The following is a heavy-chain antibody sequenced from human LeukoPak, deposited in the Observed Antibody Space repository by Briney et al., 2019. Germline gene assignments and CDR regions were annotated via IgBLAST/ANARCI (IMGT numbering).Heavy chain of an antibody. V-gene: IGHV4-38-2*02. D-gene: IGHD1-26*01. Sequence: KASETLSLTCSVSGYSIRSGYQWGWIRQAPGKGLEWIGSINYSGRTYDNPSLKSRVTISLDNSKNQFSLKLSSVTAADTAVYYCARDIGRDQNFDYWGQGTLVTVSS. CDR2: INYSGRT. J-gene: IGHJ4*02. CDR1: GYSIRSGYQ. CDR3: ARDIGRDQNFDY.